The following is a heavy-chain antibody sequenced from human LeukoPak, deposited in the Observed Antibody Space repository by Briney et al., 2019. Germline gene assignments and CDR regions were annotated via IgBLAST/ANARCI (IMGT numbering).Heavy chain of an antibody. CDR1: GYTFSSCD. Sequence: GASVKVSCKASGYTFSSCDINWVRQATGQGLEWMGWMNPNSGNTGNAQKFQGRVTMTRNSSITTAYMELSSLRSEDTGVYYCARALSWTTDSYYYMDVWGKGTTVTVS. J-gene: IGHJ6*03. V-gene: IGHV1-8*01. D-gene: IGHD3/OR15-3a*01. CDR2: MNPNSGNT. CDR3: ARALSWTTDSYYYMDV.